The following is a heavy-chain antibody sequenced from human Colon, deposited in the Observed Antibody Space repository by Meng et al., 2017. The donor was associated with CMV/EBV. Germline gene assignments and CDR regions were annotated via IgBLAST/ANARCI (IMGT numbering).Heavy chain of an antibody. V-gene: IGHV5-51*01. CDR1: GCSFSTFW. J-gene: IGHJ4*02. Sequence: GESLKISCKGSGCSFSTFWIGWVRQMPGKGLEWMGIIYPGDSDTRYSPSFEGQVTISVDKSISTAYLQWSSLKASDTAMYYCARPQADNGNLGGYYFDYWGQGTLVTVSS. D-gene: IGHD4-23*01. CDR2: IYPGDSDT. CDR3: ARPQADNGNLGGYYFDY.